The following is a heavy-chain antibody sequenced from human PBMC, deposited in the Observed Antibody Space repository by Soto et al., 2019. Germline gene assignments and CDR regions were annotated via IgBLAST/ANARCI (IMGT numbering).Heavy chain of an antibody. J-gene: IGHJ4*02. CDR3: AREVGYGDFSAALLD. V-gene: IGHV1-69*01. CDR1: GGTSSSHS. Sequence: VQLMQSGAEVKKPGSSVKVSCKASGGTSSSHSINWVRQAPGQGLEWMGGIITLFGTSNYAQNFQGRVTLTADQSTSTAYMELNSLTSDDTAVYYCAREVGYGDFSAALLDWGQGTLVTVSS. CDR2: IITLFGTS. D-gene: IGHD2-21*02.